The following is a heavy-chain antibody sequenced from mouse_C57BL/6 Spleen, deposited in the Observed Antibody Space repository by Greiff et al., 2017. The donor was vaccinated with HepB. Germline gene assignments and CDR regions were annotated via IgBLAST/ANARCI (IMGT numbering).Heavy chain of an antibody. Sequence: VQLQQSGPELVKPGASVKMSCKASGYTFTDYNMHWVKQSHGKSLEWIGYINPNNGGTSYNQKFKGKATLTVNKSSSTAYMELRSLTSEDSAVYYCARLRITTVVAHFDYWGQGTTLTVSS. CDR1: GYTFTDYN. V-gene: IGHV1-22*01. CDR2: INPNNGGT. CDR3: ARLRITTVVAHFDY. J-gene: IGHJ2*01. D-gene: IGHD1-1*01.